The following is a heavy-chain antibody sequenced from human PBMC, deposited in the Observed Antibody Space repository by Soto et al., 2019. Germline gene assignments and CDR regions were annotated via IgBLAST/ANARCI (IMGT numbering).Heavy chain of an antibody. V-gene: IGHV4-61*01. Sequence: SETLSLTCTVSGGSVSSGSYYWSWIRQPPGKGLEWIGYIYYSGSTNYNPSLESRVTISVDTSKNQFSLKLSSVTAADTAVYYGARGWIFGVVTPGYWGQGTLVTVSS. CDR3: ARGWIFGVVTPGY. D-gene: IGHD3-3*01. CDR2: IYYSGST. J-gene: IGHJ4*02. CDR1: GGSVSSGSYY.